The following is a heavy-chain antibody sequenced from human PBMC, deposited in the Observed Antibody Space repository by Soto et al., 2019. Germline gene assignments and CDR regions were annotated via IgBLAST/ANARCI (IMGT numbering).Heavy chain of an antibody. J-gene: IGHJ4*02. Sequence: GSLRLSCAASESIVINNYMSWVRQAPGKGLEWVSLIYSGGGTNYADAVKGRFTISRDNSRNTLYLQMDSLRADDSAVYYCATLSLGGSGTNYDSFDDWGQGTLVTVSS. CDR3: ATLSLGGSGTNYDSFDD. CDR1: ESIVINNY. D-gene: IGHD3-10*01. V-gene: IGHV3-53*01. CDR2: IYSGGGT.